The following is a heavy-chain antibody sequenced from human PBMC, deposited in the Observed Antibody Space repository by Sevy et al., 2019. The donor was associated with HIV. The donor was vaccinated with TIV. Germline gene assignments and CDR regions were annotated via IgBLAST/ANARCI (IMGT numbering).Heavy chain of an antibody. Sequence: ASVKVSCKTSGYTFTSYTIYWVRQAPGERLEWMGWINAANGDTKYSQKFQGRVTITRDTSATTVYMELSSLRSEDTALYYCARPAYDYTNYGLDYWGQGTLVTVSS. J-gene: IGHJ4*02. CDR1: GYTFTSYT. D-gene: IGHD4-4*01. CDR3: ARPAYDYTNYGLDY. CDR2: INAANGDT. V-gene: IGHV1-3*01.